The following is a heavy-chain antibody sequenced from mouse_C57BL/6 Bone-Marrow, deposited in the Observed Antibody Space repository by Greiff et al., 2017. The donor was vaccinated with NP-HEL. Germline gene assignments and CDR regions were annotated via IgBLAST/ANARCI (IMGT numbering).Heavy chain of an antibody. Sequence: QVQLQQSGPELVKPGASVKISCKASGYAFSSSWMNWVKQRPGKGLEWIGRIYPGDGDTNYNGKFKGKATLTADKSSSTAYMQLSSLTSEDSAVYFCARGAYSNYTPWFAYWGQGTLVTVSA. J-gene: IGHJ3*01. CDR3: ARGAYSNYTPWFAY. D-gene: IGHD2-5*01. CDR2: IYPGDGDT. CDR1: GYAFSSSW. V-gene: IGHV1-82*01.